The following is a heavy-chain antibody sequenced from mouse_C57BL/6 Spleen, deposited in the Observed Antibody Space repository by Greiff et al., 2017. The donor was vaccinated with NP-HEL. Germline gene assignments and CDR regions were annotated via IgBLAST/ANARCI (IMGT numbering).Heavy chain of an antibody. CDR2: ISSGSSTI. CDR1: GFTFSDYG. Sequence: DVMLVESGGGLVKPGGSLKLSCAASGFTFSDYGMHWVRQAPEKGLEWVAYISSGSSTIYYVDTVKGRFTISRDNAKNTLFLQMTSLRSEDTAMYYCARTLITTVVEYYFDYWGQGTTLTVSS. J-gene: IGHJ2*01. CDR3: ARTLITTVVEYYFDY. V-gene: IGHV5-17*01. D-gene: IGHD1-1*01.